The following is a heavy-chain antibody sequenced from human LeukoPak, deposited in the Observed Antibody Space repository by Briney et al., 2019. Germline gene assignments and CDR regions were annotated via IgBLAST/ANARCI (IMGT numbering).Heavy chain of an antibody. CDR3: AKSIATLAAADNNFDY. Sequence: GGSLRLSCAASGFIFSTCAMSWVRQAPGKGLEWVSAISGSGGTTYYADSVKGRFTISRDNSKNTLYLQMNSLRAEDTAVYYCAKSIATLAAADNNFDYWGQGTLVAVT. CDR2: ISGSGGTT. CDR1: GFIFSTCA. D-gene: IGHD6-13*01. J-gene: IGHJ4*02. V-gene: IGHV3-23*01.